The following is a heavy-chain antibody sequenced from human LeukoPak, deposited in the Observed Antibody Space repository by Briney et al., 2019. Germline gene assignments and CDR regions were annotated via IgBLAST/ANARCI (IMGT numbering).Heavy chain of an antibody. Sequence: GGSLRLSCAASGFTFSSYWMSWVRQAPGKGLEWVSAISGSGGSTYYADSVKGRFTISRDNSKNTLYLQMNSLRAEDTAVYYCAKDRLRAKIAVAGTVDYWGQGTLVTVSS. CDR2: ISGSGGST. CDR3: AKDRLRAKIAVAGTVDY. D-gene: IGHD6-19*01. CDR1: GFTFSSYW. V-gene: IGHV3-23*01. J-gene: IGHJ4*02.